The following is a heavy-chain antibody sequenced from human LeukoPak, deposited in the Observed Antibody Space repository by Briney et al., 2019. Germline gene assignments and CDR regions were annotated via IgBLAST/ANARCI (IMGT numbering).Heavy chain of an antibody. Sequence: GGSLRLSCAASGFTFHSYWMHWVRQAPGKGLVWVSRIDNDGGSTTYADSVKGRFTISRDNAKNTLYLQMNSVRAEDTAVYYCARSWFPYYFDYWGQGTLVTVSS. V-gene: IGHV3-74*01. J-gene: IGHJ4*02. D-gene: IGHD3-9*01. CDR1: GFTFHSYW. CDR3: ARSWFPYYFDY. CDR2: IDNDGGST.